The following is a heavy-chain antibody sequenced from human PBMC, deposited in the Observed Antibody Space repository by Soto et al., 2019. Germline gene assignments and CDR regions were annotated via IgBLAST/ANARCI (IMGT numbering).Heavy chain of an antibody. D-gene: IGHD5-18*01. CDR3: ARTRERIQLRRELDY. CDR2: IIPYYNTL. V-gene: IGHV1-69*13. J-gene: IGHJ4*02. CDR1: EGTFNSYA. Sequence: SVKVSCKASEGTFNSYAIAWVRQAPGKGLEWMGGIIPYYNTLNYAQKFQDRVTITADESTSTAYMELSSLRSEDTAVYYCARTRERIQLRRELDYWGQGTLVTVSS.